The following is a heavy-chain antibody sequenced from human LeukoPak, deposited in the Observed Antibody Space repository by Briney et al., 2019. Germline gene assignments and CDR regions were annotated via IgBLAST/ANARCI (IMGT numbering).Heavy chain of an antibody. V-gene: IGHV3-48*04. CDR3: ARGRPYDFWSGYSPGFDY. D-gene: IGHD3-3*01. Sequence: GGSLRLSCAASGFTFSSYSMNWVRQAPGKGLEWVSYISSSGSTIYYADSVKGRFTISRDNARNSLYLQMNSLRAEDTAVYYCARGRPYDFWSGYSPGFDYWGQGTLVTVSS. CDR2: ISSSGSTI. CDR1: GFTFSSYS. J-gene: IGHJ4*02.